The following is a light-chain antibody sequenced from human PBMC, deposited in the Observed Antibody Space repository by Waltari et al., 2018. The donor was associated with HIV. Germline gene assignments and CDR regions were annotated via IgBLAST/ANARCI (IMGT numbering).Light chain of an antibody. J-gene: IGKJ5*01. Sequence: EIVLTQSPGTLSLSPGERATLFCRASQSVSSSYLAWYQQKPGQAPRLLIHGASSRATGIPDRFSGSGYGTDFTLTIRRLEHEDFAVYYCQQYGSTRTFGQGTRLEIK. V-gene: IGKV3-20*01. CDR1: QSVSSSY. CDR2: GAS. CDR3: QQYGSTRT.